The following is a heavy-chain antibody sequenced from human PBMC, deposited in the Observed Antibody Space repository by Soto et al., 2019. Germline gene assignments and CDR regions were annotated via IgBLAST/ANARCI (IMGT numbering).Heavy chain of an antibody. D-gene: IGHD3-10*01. CDR2: IYSNDEK. V-gene: IGHV2-5*01. J-gene: IGHJ4*02. Sequence: QITLKESGPTLVKPTQTLTLTCSFSGFSFTTTTVGVGWVRQPPGKALEWLALIYSNDEKRYSPSLKNRLTITKDTSKNQVVLTMTDMXPVDTATYYCAHKNVYSYGSYFFDFWGQGTLVTVSS. CDR3: AHKNVYSYGSYFFDF. CDR1: GFSFTTTTVG.